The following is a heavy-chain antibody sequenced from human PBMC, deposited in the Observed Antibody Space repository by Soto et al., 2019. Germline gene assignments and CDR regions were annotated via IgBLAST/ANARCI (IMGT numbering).Heavy chain of an antibody. V-gene: IGHV3-21*01. Sequence: GGSLRLSCAASGFTFSSYSMNWVRQAPGKGLEWVSSISSSSSYIYYADSVKGRFTISRDNAKNSLYLQMNSLRAEDTAVYYCARGPFAKLYYYYGMDVWGQGTTVTVS. CDR2: ISSSSSYI. CDR3: ARGPFAKLYYYYGMDV. J-gene: IGHJ6*02. CDR1: GFTFSSYS. D-gene: IGHD3-3*01.